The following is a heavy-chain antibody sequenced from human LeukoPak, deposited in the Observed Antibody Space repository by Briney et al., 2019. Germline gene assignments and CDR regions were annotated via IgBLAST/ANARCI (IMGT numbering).Heavy chain of an antibody. CDR2: ISSSSSYI. CDR1: GFTFSSYS. Sequence: GGSLRLSCAASGFTFSSYSMNWVRQAPGKGLEWVSSISSSSSYIYYADSVKGRFTISRDNAKNSLYLQMNSLRAEDTAVYYCARISIAAAGTPFDYWGQGTLDTVSS. CDR3: ARISIAAAGTPFDY. V-gene: IGHV3-21*01. D-gene: IGHD6-13*01. J-gene: IGHJ4*02.